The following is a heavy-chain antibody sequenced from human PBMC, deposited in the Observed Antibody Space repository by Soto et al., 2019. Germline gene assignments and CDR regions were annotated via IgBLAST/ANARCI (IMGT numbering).Heavy chain of an antibody. Sequence: PGGSLRLSCAASGFTFSSYSMSWVRQAPGKGLEWVSGFRTGGDDGTTYYADSVKGRFTISRDNSKNTLFLQMNSLRAEDTAIYYCVKQAHGLDGVAFDYWGQGTQVTVSS. V-gene: IGHV3-23*01. D-gene: IGHD2-15*01. CDR1: GFTFSSYS. CDR3: VKQAHGLDGVAFDY. J-gene: IGHJ4*02. CDR2: FRTGGDDGTT.